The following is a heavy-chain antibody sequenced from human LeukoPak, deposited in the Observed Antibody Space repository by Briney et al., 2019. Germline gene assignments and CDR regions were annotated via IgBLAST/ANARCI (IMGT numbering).Heavy chain of an antibody. V-gene: IGHV4-4*07. CDR1: GGSISSYY. J-gene: IGHJ6*02. CDR3: AASGVLRDFDWLLDPGYGMDV. D-gene: IGHD3-9*01. CDR2: IYTSGST. Sequence: SETLSLTCTVSGGSISSYYWSWIRQPAGKGLEWIGRIYTSGSTNYNPSLKSRVTMSVDTSKNQFSLKLSSVTAADTAVYYCAASGVLRDFDWLLDPGYGMDVWGQGTTVTVSS.